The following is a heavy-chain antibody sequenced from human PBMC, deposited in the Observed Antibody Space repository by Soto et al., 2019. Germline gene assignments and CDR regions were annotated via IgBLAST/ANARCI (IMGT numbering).Heavy chain of an antibody. J-gene: IGHJ3*02. CDR3: AKTITSIAVAGDDAFDI. D-gene: IGHD6-19*01. Sequence: ETLSLTCTVSGGSISSYYWSWIRQPPGKGLEWIGYIYYSGSTNYNPSLKSRVTISVDTSKNQFSLKLSSVTAADTAVYYCAKTITSIAVAGDDAFDIWGQGTVVTVSS. CDR2: IYYSGST. V-gene: IGHV4-59*01. CDR1: GGSISSYY.